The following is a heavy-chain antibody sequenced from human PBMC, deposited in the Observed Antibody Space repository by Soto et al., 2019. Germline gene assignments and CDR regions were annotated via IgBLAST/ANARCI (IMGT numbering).Heavy chain of an antibody. CDR2: INPNSGDT. CDR1: GYIFTGHY. V-gene: IGHV1-2*02. Sequence: ASVKVSCKASGYIFTGHYINWVRQAPGQGLEYMGWINPNSGDTNYAQKFQGGVTITTDTSITTAYMELSRLRSDDTAVYSCASPCCGSNSCRNWLDSWGQETQVTVSS. CDR3: ASPCCGSNSCRNWLDS. J-gene: IGHJ5*01. D-gene: IGHD2-2*01.